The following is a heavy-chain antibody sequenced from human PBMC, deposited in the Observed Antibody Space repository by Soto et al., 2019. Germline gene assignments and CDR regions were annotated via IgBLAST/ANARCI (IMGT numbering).Heavy chain of an antibody. CDR1: GFTFSSYA. J-gene: IGHJ3*02. Sequence: EVLLLESGGGLVQPGGSLRLSCAASGFTFSSYAMSWVRQAPGKGLEWVSAISGSGGTTYYADSVKGRFTFSRDNSKNTLYLQMNSLRAEDTAVYYCAKTANGWFSAFEIWGQGTMVTVSS. CDR2: ISGSGGTT. D-gene: IGHD6-19*01. CDR3: AKTANGWFSAFEI. V-gene: IGHV3-23*01.